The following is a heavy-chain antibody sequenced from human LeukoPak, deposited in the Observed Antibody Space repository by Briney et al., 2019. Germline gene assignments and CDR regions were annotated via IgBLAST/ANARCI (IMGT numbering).Heavy chain of an antibody. CDR3: AGVDTGSVTRWFAP. V-gene: IGHV1-69*02. J-gene: IGHJ5*02. D-gene: IGHD3-10*01. Sequence: SVKVSCTPARGTFSSSIISWGGQSPGQGVKGLGRIIPILGIANYAKTFPGRVTITAYQSTSTAYMELSSLRSEETAVYYCAGVDTGSVTRWFAPWGQGTLVTVSS. CDR2: IIPILGIA. CDR1: RGTFSSSI.